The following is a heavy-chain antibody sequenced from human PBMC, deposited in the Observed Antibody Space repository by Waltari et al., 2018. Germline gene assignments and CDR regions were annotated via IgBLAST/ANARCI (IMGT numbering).Heavy chain of an antibody. J-gene: IGHJ4*02. CDR2: IIPIFGTA. CDR1: GGTFSSYA. V-gene: IGHV1-69*05. CDR3: ARDKGGARDY. Sequence: QVQLVQSGAEVKKPGSSVKVSCKASGGTFSSYAISWVRQAPGQGLEWMGGIIPIFGTASDAPKSQGRVTIPTDESTSTAYMELSRLRSEDTAVYDCARDKGGARDYWGQGTLVTVSS. D-gene: IGHD1-26*01.